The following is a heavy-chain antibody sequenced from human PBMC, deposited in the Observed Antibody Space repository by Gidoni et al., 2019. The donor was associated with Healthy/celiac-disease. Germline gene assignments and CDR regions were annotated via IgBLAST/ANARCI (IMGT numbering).Heavy chain of an antibody. D-gene: IGHD3-10*01. J-gene: IGHJ3*02. CDR2: ISGSGGST. CDR1: GFTFSSYA. V-gene: IGHV3-23*01. Sequence: EVQLLESGGGLVQPGGSLRLSCAASGFTFSSYAMSWVRQAPGKGLEWVSAISGSGGSTYYADSVKGRFTISRDNSKNTLYLQMNSLRAEDTAVYYCATSTLLWPIVSHDAFDIWGQGTMVTVSS. CDR3: ATSTLLWPIVSHDAFDI.